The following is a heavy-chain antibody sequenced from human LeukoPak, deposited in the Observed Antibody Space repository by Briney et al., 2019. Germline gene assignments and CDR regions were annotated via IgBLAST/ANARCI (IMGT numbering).Heavy chain of an antibody. V-gene: IGHV4-4*07. CDR1: GGSISSYY. D-gene: IGHD6-25*01. J-gene: IGHJ6*03. Sequence: SETLSLTCTVSGGSISSYYWSWIRQPAGKGLEWIGRIYTSGSTNYNPPLKSRVTMSVDTSKNQFSLKLSSVTAADTAVYYCAREEGSDPPFDYYYYYMDVWGKGTTVTVSS. CDR3: AREEGSDPPFDYYYYYMDV. CDR2: IYTSGST.